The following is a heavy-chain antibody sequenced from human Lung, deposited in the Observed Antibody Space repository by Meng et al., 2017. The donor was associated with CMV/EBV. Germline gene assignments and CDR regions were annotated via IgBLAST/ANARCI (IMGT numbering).Heavy chain of an antibody. J-gene: IGHJ4*02. V-gene: IGHV3-30*02. CDR1: GFTFSSYG. Sequence: GESLKISCAASGFTFSSYGMHWVRQAPGKGLEWVAFIRYDGSNKYYADSVKGRFTISRDNSKNTLYLQMNSLSAEDTAVYYCAKGGDYDSSGDYWGQGTVVTVSS. CDR3: AKGGDYDSSGDY. CDR2: IRYDGSNK. D-gene: IGHD3-22*01.